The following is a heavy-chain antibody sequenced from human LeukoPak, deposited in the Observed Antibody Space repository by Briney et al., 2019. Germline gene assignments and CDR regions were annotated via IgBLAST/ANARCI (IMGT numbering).Heavy chain of an antibody. J-gene: IGHJ4*02. CDR3: ARSLYGHIVVVTPLAFDY. V-gene: IGHV3-30*02. CDR1: GFTFSSYG. D-gene: IGHD2-21*02. Sequence: GGSLRLSCAASGFTFSSYGMHWVRQAPGKGLEWVAFIRYDGSNKYYADSVKGRFTISGDNSKNTLYLQMNSLRAEDTAVYYCARSLYGHIVVVTPLAFDYWGQGTLVTVSS. CDR2: IRYDGSNK.